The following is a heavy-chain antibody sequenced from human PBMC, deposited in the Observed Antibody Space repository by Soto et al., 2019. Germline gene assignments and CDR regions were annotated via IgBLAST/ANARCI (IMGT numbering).Heavy chain of an antibody. Sequence: EVQLVESGGGLVQPGGSLRLSCAASGFTFSSYWMHWVRQAPGKGLVWVSRVNPDGSDTSYADSVKGRFTISRDNAKNTLYLQMNSLRAEYTAVYYCARVAVGSYYFDYWGQGTLLTVSS. J-gene: IGHJ4*02. CDR1: GFTFSSYW. D-gene: IGHD6-13*01. V-gene: IGHV3-74*01. CDR3: ARVAVGSYYFDY. CDR2: VNPDGSDT.